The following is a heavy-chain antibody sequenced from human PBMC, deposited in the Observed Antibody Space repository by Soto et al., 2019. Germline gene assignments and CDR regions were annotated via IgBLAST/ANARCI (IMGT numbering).Heavy chain of an antibody. Sequence: EVQLVESGGGLVQPGRSLRLSCAASGFTFDDYSIHWVRQAPGKGLEWVSGINWNSDNIGYADSVKGRFTISRDNARNSLFLQMRSLKAEDTAFYYCATCGIVAATFTEFDFWGQGTLVTVSS. CDR1: GFTFDDYS. V-gene: IGHV3-9*01. CDR3: ATCGIVAATFTEFDF. D-gene: IGHD1-26*01. CDR2: INWNSDNI. J-gene: IGHJ4*02.